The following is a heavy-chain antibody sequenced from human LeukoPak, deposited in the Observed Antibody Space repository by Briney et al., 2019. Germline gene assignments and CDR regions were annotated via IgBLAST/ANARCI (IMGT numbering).Heavy chain of an antibody. Sequence: SETLSLTCTVSGGSISSGDYYWSWIRQPPGKGLEWIGYIYYSGSTYYNPSLKSRVIISVDTSKNQFSLKLSSVTAADTAVYYCARSDSSGWRGAFDIWGQGTMVTVSS. CDR3: ARSDSSGWRGAFDI. CDR2: IYYSGST. J-gene: IGHJ3*02. CDR1: GGSISSGDYY. V-gene: IGHV4-30-4*01. D-gene: IGHD3-22*01.